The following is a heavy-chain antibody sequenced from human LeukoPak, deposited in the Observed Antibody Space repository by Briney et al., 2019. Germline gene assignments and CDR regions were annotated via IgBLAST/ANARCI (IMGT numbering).Heavy chain of an antibody. D-gene: IGHD3-3*01. CDR1: GYTFTSYG. V-gene: IGHV1-18*01. CDR3: AREGDSGFWSGYRFNWFDP. J-gene: IGHJ5*02. Sequence: ASVKVSCTASGYTFTSYGISWVRQAPGQGLEWMGWISAYNGNTNYAQKLQGRVTMTTDTSTSTAYMELRSLRSDDTAVYYCAREGDSGFWSGYRFNWFDPWGQGTLVTVSS. CDR2: ISAYNGNT.